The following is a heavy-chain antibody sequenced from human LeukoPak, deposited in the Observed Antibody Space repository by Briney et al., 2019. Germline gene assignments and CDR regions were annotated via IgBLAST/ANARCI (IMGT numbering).Heavy chain of an antibody. Sequence: PSETLSLTCSVSGVSVTNHYWSWIRQPPGKGLEWIGYISYSGSTNYNPSLKGRVTMSLDTSKSRFSLKLSSVTAADTAVYYCARGSTPDYWGQGTLVTVSS. CDR3: ARGSTPDY. D-gene: IGHD1-26*01. CDR2: ISYSGST. V-gene: IGHV4-59*02. J-gene: IGHJ4*02. CDR1: GVSVTNHY.